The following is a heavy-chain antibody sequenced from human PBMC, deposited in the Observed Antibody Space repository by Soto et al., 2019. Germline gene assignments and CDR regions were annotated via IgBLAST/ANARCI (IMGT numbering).Heavy chain of an antibody. V-gene: IGHV6-1*01. Sequence: SQTLSLTCAISGDSVSSNSAAWNWIRQSPSRGLEWLGRTYYRSKWYNDYAVSVKSRITINPDTSKNQFSLQLNSVTPEDTAVYYCVLGKIAARGEEYNWFDPWGQGTLVTVSS. J-gene: IGHJ5*02. CDR3: VLGKIAARGEEYNWFDP. D-gene: IGHD6-6*01. CDR2: TYYRSKWYN. CDR1: GDSVSSNSAA.